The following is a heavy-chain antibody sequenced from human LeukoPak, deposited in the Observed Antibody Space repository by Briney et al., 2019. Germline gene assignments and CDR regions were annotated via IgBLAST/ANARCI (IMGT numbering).Heavy chain of an antibody. Sequence: ASVKVSCKASGYTFTGYYMHWVRQAPGQGLEWMGWINPNSGGTNYAQKFQGRVTMTRDTSISTAYMELSRLRSDDTAVYYCSRDSGYCSGGSCWYFDFWGQGTLVTVSA. J-gene: IGHJ4*02. D-gene: IGHD2-15*01. CDR2: INPNSGGT. CDR3: SRDSGYCSGGSCWYFDF. CDR1: GYTFTGYY. V-gene: IGHV1-2*02.